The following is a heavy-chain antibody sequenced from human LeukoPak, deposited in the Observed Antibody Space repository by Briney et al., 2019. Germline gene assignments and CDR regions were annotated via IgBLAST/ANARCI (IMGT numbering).Heavy chain of an antibody. V-gene: IGHV1-2*02. CDR1: GYTFTGYY. Sequence: ASVKVSRKASGYTFTGYYMHWVRQAPGQGLEWMGWIKPNSGGTNYAQKFQGRVTMTRDTSISTAYMELSRLRSDDTAVYYCARVEAYSGSHRPYDYWGQGTLVTVSS. J-gene: IGHJ4*02. CDR2: IKPNSGGT. D-gene: IGHD1-26*01. CDR3: ARVEAYSGSHRPYDY.